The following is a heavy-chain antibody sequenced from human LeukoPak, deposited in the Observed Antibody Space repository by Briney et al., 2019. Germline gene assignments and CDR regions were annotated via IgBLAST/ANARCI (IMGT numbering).Heavy chain of an antibody. D-gene: IGHD3-22*01. CDR1: GFTFSSYG. J-gene: IGHJ3*02. V-gene: IGHV3-30*02. Sequence: QPGGSLRLSCAASGFTFSSYGMHWVRQAPGKGLEWVAFIRYDGSNKYYADSVKGRFTISRDNSKNTLYLQMNSLRAEDTAVYYCAKLRASLQTYYYDSSGPLLTDAFNIWGQGTMVTVSS. CDR2: IRYDGSNK. CDR3: AKLRASLQTYYYDSSGPLLTDAFNI.